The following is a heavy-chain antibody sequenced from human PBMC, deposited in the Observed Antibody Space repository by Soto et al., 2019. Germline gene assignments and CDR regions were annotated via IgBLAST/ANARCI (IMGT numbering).Heavy chain of an antibody. D-gene: IGHD2-2*01. J-gene: IGHJ4*02. Sequence: QVQLQQWGAGLLKPSETLSLTCAVYGGSFSGYYWSWIRQPPGKGLEWIGEINHSGSTNYNPFLMSRVNISVDTSQNQFSLKLSPVTAADTAVYSGARDALRDDYWGQGTLVTVSS. CDR1: GGSFSGYY. V-gene: IGHV4-34*01. CDR2: INHSGST. CDR3: ARDALRDDY.